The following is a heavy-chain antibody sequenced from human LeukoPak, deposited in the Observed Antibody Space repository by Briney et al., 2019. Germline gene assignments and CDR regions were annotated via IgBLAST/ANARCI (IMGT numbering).Heavy chain of an antibody. V-gene: IGHV3-33*01. CDR3: ARGRGYGLMNPNCDY. J-gene: IGHJ4*02. CDR2: IWNDGTNE. D-gene: IGHD5-18*01. CDR1: GFTFSTYG. Sequence: SGGSLRLSCAASGFTFSTYGMHWVRQAPGKGLEWVAVIWNDGTNENYADSVKGRFSISRDNSKNTLYLQINNLRAADTAVYYCARGRGYGLMNPNCDYWGQGTLVTASS.